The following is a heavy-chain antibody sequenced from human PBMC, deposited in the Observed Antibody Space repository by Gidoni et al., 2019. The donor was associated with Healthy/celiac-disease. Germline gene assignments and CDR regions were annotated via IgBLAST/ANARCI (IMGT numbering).Heavy chain of an antibody. D-gene: IGHD4-4*01. Sequence: QVQLQQWGAGLLKPSATLSLTCAVYGGSFSGYYWSWIRQPPGKGLEWIGEINHSGSTNYNPSLKSRVTISVDTSKNQFSLKLSSVTAADTAVYYCARGGNSFRNFDYWGQGTLVTVSS. CDR2: INHSGST. CDR1: GGSFSGYY. CDR3: ARGGNSFRNFDY. V-gene: IGHV4-34*01. J-gene: IGHJ4*02.